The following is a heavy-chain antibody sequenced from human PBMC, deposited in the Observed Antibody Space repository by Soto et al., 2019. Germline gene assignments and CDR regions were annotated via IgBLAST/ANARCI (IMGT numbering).Heavy chain of an antibody. CDR1: GYTFTSYG. D-gene: IGHD5-12*01. CDR2: LSAYNGNT. V-gene: IGHV1-18*01. J-gene: IGHJ6*03. Sequence: QVQLVQSGAEVKKPGASVKVSCKASGYTFTSYGISWVRQAPGQGLEWMGWLSAYNGNTNYAQKLQGRVTMTTDTATSTAYMELRSLRSDDTAVYYCARVRPPVDIVAKSPNYYMYVWGKGTTVTVSS. CDR3: ARVRPPVDIVAKSPNYYMYV.